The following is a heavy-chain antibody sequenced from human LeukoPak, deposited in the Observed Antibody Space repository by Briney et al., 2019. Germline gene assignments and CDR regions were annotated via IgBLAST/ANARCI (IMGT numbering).Heavy chain of an antibody. CDR3: ARQHYDSSGYDGLDY. Sequence: PSETLSLTCTVSGGSISSSIYYWGWIRQPPGKGLEWIGSIYYSGSTYYDPSLKSRVTISVDTSKNQFSLKLSSVTAADTAVYYCARQHYDSSGYDGLDYWGQGTLVTVSS. J-gene: IGHJ4*02. D-gene: IGHD3-22*01. V-gene: IGHV4-39*01. CDR2: IYYSGST. CDR1: GGSISSSIYY.